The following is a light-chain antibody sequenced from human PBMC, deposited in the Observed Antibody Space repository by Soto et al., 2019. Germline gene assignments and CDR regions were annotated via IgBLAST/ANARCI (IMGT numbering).Light chain of an antibody. V-gene: IGKV3-20*01. CDR1: QTVSASN. Sequence: EIVLTQSPGTLSFSAGERATLSCRASQTVSASNIVWYQQRPGQAPRLLIYGASTRATGIPVRFSGSGSGTDFTLTISRLEPEDFAVYYCQWYGSSSIFGGGKKVEIK. CDR2: GAS. CDR3: QWYGSSSI. J-gene: IGKJ4*01.